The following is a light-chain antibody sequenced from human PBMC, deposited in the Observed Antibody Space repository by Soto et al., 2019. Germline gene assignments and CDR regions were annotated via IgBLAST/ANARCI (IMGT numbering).Light chain of an antibody. CDR3: SSYTTTTRL. J-gene: IGLJ3*02. CDR2: EVS. V-gene: IGLV2-14*01. CDR1: SSDIGSNNY. Sequence: QYALTQPASVSGSPGQSITISCTGNSSDIGSNNYVSWFQQRPGKAPTPIIYEVSNRPSGVSTHFSGSKSGNTASLTISGLLPEDEAEYYCSSYTTTTRLFGGGTELTVL.